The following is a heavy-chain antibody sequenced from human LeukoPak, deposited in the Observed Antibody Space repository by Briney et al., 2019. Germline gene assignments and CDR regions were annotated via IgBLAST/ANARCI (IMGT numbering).Heavy chain of an antibody. D-gene: IGHD3-3*01. CDR3: ARKKPGYYDFWSGYSVDFDY. Sequence: ASVKVSCKASGYTFTGYYMHWVRQATGQGLEWMGWMNPNSGNTGYAQKFQGRVTMTRNTSISTAYTELSSLRSEDTAVYYCARKKPGYYDFWSGYSVDFDYWGQGTLVTVSS. CDR1: GYTFTGYY. J-gene: IGHJ4*02. CDR2: MNPNSGNT. V-gene: IGHV1-8*02.